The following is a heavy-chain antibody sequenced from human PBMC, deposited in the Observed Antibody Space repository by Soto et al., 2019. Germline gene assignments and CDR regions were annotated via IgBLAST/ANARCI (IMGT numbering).Heavy chain of an antibody. J-gene: IGHJ4*02. V-gene: IGHV1-18*01. CDR3: ARRAGAGYNTRGY. D-gene: IGHD6-13*01. CDR1: GDTFTNYG. Sequence: QVQLVQSGTEVKKHWASVKVSCKASGDTFTNYGISWVRQAPGQGLEWMGSISGYNGNTNYAQKLQGRVTMTTDTSTSTAYMELRSLRSDDAAVYYCARRAGAGYNTRGYWGQGTLVTVSS. CDR2: ISGYNGNT.